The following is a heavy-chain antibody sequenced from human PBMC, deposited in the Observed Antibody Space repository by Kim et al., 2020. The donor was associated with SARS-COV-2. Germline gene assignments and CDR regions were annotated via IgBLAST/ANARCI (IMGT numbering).Heavy chain of an antibody. Sequence: ASVKVSCKASGYTFTSYAMHWVRQAPGQRLEWMGWINAGNGNTKYSQKFQGRVTITRDTSASTAYMELSSLRSEDTAVYYCARTEIQLWFSVRYYYYGMDVWGQGTTVTVSS. CDR1: GYTFTSYA. J-gene: IGHJ6*02. V-gene: IGHV1-3*01. CDR3: ARTEIQLWFSVRYYYYGMDV. D-gene: IGHD5-18*01. CDR2: INAGNGNT.